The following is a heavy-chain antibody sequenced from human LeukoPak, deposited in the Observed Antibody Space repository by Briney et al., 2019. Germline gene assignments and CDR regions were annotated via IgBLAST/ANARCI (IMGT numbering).Heavy chain of an antibody. CDR1: GFTVSSNY. CDR2: ISSSSSYI. D-gene: IGHD4-11*01. V-gene: IGHV3-21*01. J-gene: IGHJ4*02. CDR3: ARDRHAYYSSGYFDY. Sequence: GGSLRLSCAASGFTVSSNYMSWVRQAPGKGLEWVSSISSSSSYIYYADSVKGRFTISRDNAKNSLYLQMNSLRAEDTAVYYCARDRHAYYSSGYFDYWGQGTLVTVSS.